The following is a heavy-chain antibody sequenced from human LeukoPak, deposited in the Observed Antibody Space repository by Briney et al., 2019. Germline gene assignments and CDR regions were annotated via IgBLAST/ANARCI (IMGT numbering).Heavy chain of an antibody. CDR1: GFTFSSAW. J-gene: IGHJ4*02. V-gene: IGHV3-15*07. Sequence: GGSLRLSCAASGFTFSSAWMNWVRQAPGKGLEWVGRIKSETDGGTTDYAAPVKGTFTISRDDSENTLYLQMNSLKTEDTAVYYCASFSITGTTVLDYWGQGTLVTVSS. CDR2: IKSETDGGTT. CDR3: ASFSITGTTVLDY. D-gene: IGHD1-7*01.